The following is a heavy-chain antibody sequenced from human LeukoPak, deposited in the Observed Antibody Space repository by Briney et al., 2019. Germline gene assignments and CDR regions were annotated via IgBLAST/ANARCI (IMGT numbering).Heavy chain of an antibody. CDR2: IYSGGGT. CDR1: GFTVSSNY. J-gene: IGHJ4*02. Sequence: GGSLRLSCAASGFTVSSNYMSWVRQAPGKGLEWVSVIYSGGGTYYASTVKGLFTISRENTKNTPYLKMKSLRAEDTAVYDCASGRYSSRPGGFDYWGQGTLVTVSS. V-gene: IGHV3-53*01. D-gene: IGHD6-13*01. CDR3: ASGRYSSRPGGFDY.